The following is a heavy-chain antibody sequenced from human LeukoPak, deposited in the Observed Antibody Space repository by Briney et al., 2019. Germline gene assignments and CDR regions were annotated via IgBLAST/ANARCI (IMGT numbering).Heavy chain of an antibody. D-gene: IGHD1-7*01. Sequence: GGSLRLSCAASGFTFSSNYMSWVRQAPGEGLEWVSVIYSGGSTYYSDSVKGRFTISRDNSKNTLYLQMNSLRAEDTAVYYCARERYNWNYGFDPWGQGTLVTVSS. CDR2: IYSGGST. CDR1: GFTFSSNY. V-gene: IGHV3-66*02. J-gene: IGHJ5*02. CDR3: ARERYNWNYGFDP.